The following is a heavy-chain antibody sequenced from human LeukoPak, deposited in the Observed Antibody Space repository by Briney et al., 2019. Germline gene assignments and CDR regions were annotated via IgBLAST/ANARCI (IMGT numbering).Heavy chain of an antibody. CDR3: AREVWGVPAAEGAFDI. CDR1: GGSISSYY. J-gene: IGHJ3*02. Sequence: PSETLSLTCTVSGGSISSYYWSWIRQPPGKGLEWIGRIYTSGSTNYNPSLKSRVTISVDTSKNQFSLKLSSVTAADTAVYYCAREVWGVPAAEGAFDIWGQGTMVTVSS. D-gene: IGHD2-2*01. V-gene: IGHV4-4*08. CDR2: IYTSGST.